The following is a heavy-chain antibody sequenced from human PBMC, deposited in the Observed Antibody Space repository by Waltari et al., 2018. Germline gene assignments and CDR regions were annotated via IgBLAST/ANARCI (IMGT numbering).Heavy chain of an antibody. CDR1: GATFSRYA. CDR2: IIPIFGTA. CDR3: ARAKDNSFGDAFDI. V-gene: IGHV1-69*13. D-gene: IGHD1-20*01. Sequence: VQLVQSGAEVKTPGSSVKVSSKASGATFSRYAISWVRQAPGQGLEWMGGIIPIFGTANYAQKFQGRVTITADESTSTAYMELSSLRSEDTAVYYCARAKDNSFGDAFDIWGQGTMVTVSS. J-gene: IGHJ3*02.